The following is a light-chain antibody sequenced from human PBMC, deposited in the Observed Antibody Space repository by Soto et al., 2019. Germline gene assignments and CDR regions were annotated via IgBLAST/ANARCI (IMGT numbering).Light chain of an antibody. Sequence: QSVLTQPHSASGTPGQGVTISGSGSSSNIGSNYVYWYQQLPGTAPKLLIYRNNQRPSGVPDRFSGSKSGTSASLAISGLRSEDEANYYCAAWDDSLSGVVFGGGTKLTVL. V-gene: IGLV1-47*01. J-gene: IGLJ3*02. CDR3: AAWDDSLSGVV. CDR2: RNN. CDR1: SSNIGSNY.